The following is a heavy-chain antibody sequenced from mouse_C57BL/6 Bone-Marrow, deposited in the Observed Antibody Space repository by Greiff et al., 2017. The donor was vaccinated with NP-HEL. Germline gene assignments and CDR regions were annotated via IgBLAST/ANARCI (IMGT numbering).Heavy chain of an antibody. J-gene: IGHJ3*01. Sequence: EVQLVESGGGLVKPGGSLKLSCAASGFTFSSYAMSWVRPTPEKRLEWVATISDGGSYTYYPDNVKGRFTISRDNAKNNLYLQRSHLKSEDTAMYYCARESTTVVAPFAYWGQGTLVTVSA. D-gene: IGHD1-1*01. CDR2: ISDGGSYT. CDR1: GFTFSSYA. V-gene: IGHV5-4*01. CDR3: ARESTTVVAPFAY.